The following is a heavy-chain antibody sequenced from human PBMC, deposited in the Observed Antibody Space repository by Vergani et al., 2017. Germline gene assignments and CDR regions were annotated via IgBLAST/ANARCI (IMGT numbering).Heavy chain of an antibody. CDR1: VGTFSSYA. CDR2: IIPIFGTA. Sequence: QVQLVQSGAEVKKPGSSVKVSCKASVGTFSSYAISWVRQAPGQGLEWMGRIIPIFGTANYAQKFQGRVTITADESTSTAYMELSSLRSEDTAVYYCARDPYDSSGYYYFDYWGQGTLVTVSS. D-gene: IGHD3-22*01. J-gene: IGHJ4*02. V-gene: IGHV1-69*13. CDR3: ARDPYDSSGYYYFDY.